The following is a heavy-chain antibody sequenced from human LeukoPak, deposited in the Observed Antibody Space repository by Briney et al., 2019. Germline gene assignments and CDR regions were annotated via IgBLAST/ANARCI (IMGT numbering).Heavy chain of an antibody. CDR2: ITSSGTTK. V-gene: IGHV3-11*01. Sequence: GGSLRLSCAASGFTFTNNFMSWIRQAPGKGLEWISYITSSGTTKYYADSVKGRFTISRDNAKNSLYLQMNSLRAEDTAVYYCARDGYYYGSGSSIPVDYWGQGTLVTVSS. D-gene: IGHD3-10*01. J-gene: IGHJ4*02. CDR1: GFTFTNNF. CDR3: ARDGYYYGSGSSIPVDY.